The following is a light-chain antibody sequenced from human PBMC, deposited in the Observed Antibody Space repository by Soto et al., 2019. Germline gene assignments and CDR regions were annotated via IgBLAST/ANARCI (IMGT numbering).Light chain of an antibody. CDR3: SSYTSSYTLL. CDR1: SSDVGGYNY. CDR2: DVS. J-gene: IGLJ2*01. Sequence: QSALTQPASVSGSPGQSITISCTGTSSDVGGYNYVSWYQQHPGKAPKLMIYDVSNRPSGVSNRFSGSKSGNTASLTISGLQAEDEADYYCSSYTSSYTLLFGGGTQVTVL. V-gene: IGLV2-14*01.